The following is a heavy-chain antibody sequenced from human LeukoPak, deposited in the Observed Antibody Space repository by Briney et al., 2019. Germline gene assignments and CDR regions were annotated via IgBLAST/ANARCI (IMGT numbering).Heavy chain of an antibody. D-gene: IGHD2-15*01. J-gene: IGHJ5*02. Sequence: ASVKVSCKASGGTFSSYAISWVRQAPGRGLEWMGRIIPILGIANYAQKFQGRVTITADKSTSTAYMELSSLRSEDTAVYYCARCSSGGGSGGSCYSNWFDPWGQGTLVTVSS. CDR2: IIPILGIA. CDR1: GGTFSSYA. CDR3: ARCSSGGGSGGSCYSNWFDP. V-gene: IGHV1-69*04.